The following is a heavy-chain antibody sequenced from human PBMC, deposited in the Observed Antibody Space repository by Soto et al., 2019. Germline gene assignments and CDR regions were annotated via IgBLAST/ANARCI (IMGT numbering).Heavy chain of an antibody. CDR3: ARGNRDTRLWDLYYYYGMGV. Sequence: AASVKVSCKASGGTFSSYAISWVRQAPGQGLEWMGGIIPIFGTANYAQKFQGRVTITADESTSTAYMELSSLRSEDTAVYYCARGNRDTRLWDLYYYYGMGVWGQGTTVTVSS. CDR2: IIPIFGTA. CDR1: GGTFSSYA. J-gene: IGHJ6*02. D-gene: IGHD3-10*02. V-gene: IGHV1-69*13.